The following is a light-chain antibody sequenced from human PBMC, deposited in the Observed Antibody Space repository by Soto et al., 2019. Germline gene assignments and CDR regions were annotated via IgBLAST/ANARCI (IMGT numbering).Light chain of an antibody. Sequence: EIALTQSPGTLSLSLGERATLSCRASQSVTNYYLAWYQQKPGQAPRLFIYGASSRATGIPDRFSGSGSGTDFTLTISRLEPEDFAVYYCQHYGSSPWTFGQGTKVEIK. J-gene: IGKJ1*01. V-gene: IGKV3-20*01. CDR2: GAS. CDR3: QHYGSSPWT. CDR1: QSVTNYY.